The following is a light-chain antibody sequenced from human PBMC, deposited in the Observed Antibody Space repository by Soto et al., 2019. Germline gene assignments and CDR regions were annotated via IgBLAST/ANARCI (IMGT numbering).Light chain of an antibody. CDR3: SSYTTSSTL. V-gene: IGLV2-14*03. Sequence: QSALTQPASVSGSPGQSITISYTGTSSDIGGNNYVSWYQQHPGKAPKLMIYDVTNRPSGVSNRFSGSKSGNTASLTISGLQAEEEADYYCSSYTTSSTLFGGGTKLTVL. CDR2: DVT. CDR1: SSDIGGNNY. J-gene: IGLJ2*01.